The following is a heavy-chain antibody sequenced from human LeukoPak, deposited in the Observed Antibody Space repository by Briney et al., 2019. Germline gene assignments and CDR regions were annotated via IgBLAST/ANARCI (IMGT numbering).Heavy chain of an antibody. D-gene: IGHD4-17*01. V-gene: IGHV1-2*02. CDR3: ARGTDYGDYGGTWFYYYYMDV. Sequence: ASVKVSCKASGYTFTDYYMHWVRQAPGQGLEWMGWINPNSGGTNYAQKFQGRVTMTRDTSISTAYMELSRLRSDDTAVYYCARGTDYGDYGGTWFYYYYMDVWGEGTTVTVSS. CDR2: INPNSGGT. J-gene: IGHJ6*03. CDR1: GYTFTDYY.